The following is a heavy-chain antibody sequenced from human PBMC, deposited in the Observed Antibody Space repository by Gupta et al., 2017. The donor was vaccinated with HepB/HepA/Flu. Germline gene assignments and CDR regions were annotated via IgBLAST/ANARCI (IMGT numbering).Heavy chain of an antibody. Sequence: EVQLVESGGGLVQPGGSLRLSCAASGFTVSSNYMTWVRQSPGKGLEWVSVLYRGGSTFYADSVRGRFTISRDTSKNTLNLQMNSLKVEDTAVYYCAREIVSDGLDPWGQGTLVTVSS. CDR1: GFTVSSNY. J-gene: IGHJ5*02. CDR3: AREIVSDGLDP. D-gene: IGHD1-26*01. V-gene: IGHV3-66*01. CDR2: LYRGGST.